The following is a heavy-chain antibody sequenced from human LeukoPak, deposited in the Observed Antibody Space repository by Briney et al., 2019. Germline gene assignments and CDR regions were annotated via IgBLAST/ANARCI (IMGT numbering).Heavy chain of an antibody. Sequence: PSETLSLTCTVSGGSISSGNHYWGWIRQPPGKGLEWIGTIYFNGNTYSTPSLKSRVTMSVDTSENQFSLKLSSVTAADMAVYYCVRHLTVLYYYIDVWGTGTTVTVS. CDR3: VRHLTVLYYYIDV. J-gene: IGHJ6*03. V-gene: IGHV4-39*01. CDR1: GGSISSGNHY. D-gene: IGHD2-8*02. CDR2: IYFNGNT.